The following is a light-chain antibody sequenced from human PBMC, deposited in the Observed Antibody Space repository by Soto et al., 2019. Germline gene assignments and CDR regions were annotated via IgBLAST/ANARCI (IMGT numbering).Light chain of an antibody. CDR3: CSYTTSSTVL. V-gene: IGLV2-14*03. CDR2: DVS. J-gene: IGLJ2*01. Sequence: QSALTQPASVSGSPGQSITISCTGTSSDVGGYNYVSWYQQHSGKAPKLMIYDVSNRPSGVSNRFSGSKSGHTASLTISGLQAEDEADYYCCSYTTSSTVLFGGGTKLTVL. CDR1: SSDVGGYNY.